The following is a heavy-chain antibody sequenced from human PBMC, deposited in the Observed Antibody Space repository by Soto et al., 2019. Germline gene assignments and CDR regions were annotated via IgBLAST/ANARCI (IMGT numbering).Heavy chain of an antibody. V-gene: IGHV1-2*02. CDR1: GYSFTGYY. CDR2: INPDSGAT. CDR3: ARGDYGTGSYTFPYFDY. J-gene: IGHJ4*02. D-gene: IGHD3-10*01. Sequence: HEHLVQSGAEVKRPGASLKVSCKASGYSFTGYYIHWVRQAPGQGLEWMGWINPDSGATNYAQNLQGRVTLTSDTSISTASMDLTSLTSDDTAVYYCARGDYGTGSYTFPYFDYWGQGTLVIVSS.